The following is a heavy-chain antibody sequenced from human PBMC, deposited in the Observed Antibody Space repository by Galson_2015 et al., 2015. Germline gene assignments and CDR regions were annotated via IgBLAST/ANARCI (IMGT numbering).Heavy chain of an antibody. D-gene: IGHD6-19*01. J-gene: IGHJ4*02. Sequence: CGISGDSVSSNSAAWNWIRQSPSRGLEWLGRTYYRSKWYNDYAVSVKSRTTINPDTSKNQFSLQLNSVTPEDTAVYYCARGSSGWYFTDFDYWGQGTLVTVSS. CDR2: TYYRSKWYN. V-gene: IGHV6-1*01. CDR1: GDSVSSNSAA. CDR3: ARGSSGWYFTDFDY.